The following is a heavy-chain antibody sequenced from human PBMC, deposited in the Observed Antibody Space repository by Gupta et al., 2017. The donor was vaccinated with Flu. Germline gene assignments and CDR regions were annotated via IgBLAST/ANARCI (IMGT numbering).Heavy chain of an antibody. CDR3: ALLKSSYHSSGPPGWFDP. V-gene: IGHV4-39*01. D-gene: IGHD3-22*01. CDR2: IADRGIP. Sequence: CGLVRAPPGKGQERSGSIADRGIPYYNSSLRSPLTISVDATKNQFSLKLLSVTAADTALYHCALLKSSYHSSGPPGWFDPWGQGTLVTVSS. J-gene: IGHJ5*02.